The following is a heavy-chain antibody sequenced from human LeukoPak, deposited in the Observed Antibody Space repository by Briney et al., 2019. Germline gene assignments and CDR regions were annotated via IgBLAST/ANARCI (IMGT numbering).Heavy chain of an antibody. CDR1: GGSISSYY. CDR3: AGVGDYGDYVNWFDP. V-gene: IGHV4-59*04. J-gene: IGHJ5*02. D-gene: IGHD4-17*01. CDR2: GYHIGST. Sequence: SETLSLTCTVSGGSISSYYWSWIRQPPGKGLEWIGSGYHIGSTYFNPSLRSRVTILIDIFKNQFSLKMSSVTAADTAIYYCAGVGDYGDYVNWFDPWGPGTLVTVSS.